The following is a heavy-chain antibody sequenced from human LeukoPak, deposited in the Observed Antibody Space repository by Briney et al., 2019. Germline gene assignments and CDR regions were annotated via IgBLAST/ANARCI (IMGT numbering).Heavy chain of an antibody. CDR2: IYRNGRS. Sequence: PSETLSLTCTLSIGSISSGDYFWSWICQPPGRVLQWIGYIYRNGRSYYNPSFKSGVNISVDTSKNMFSLKVSSVTAADAAVYYCARGRSSSWSSFDYWGQGTLVTVSS. J-gene: IGHJ4*02. CDR3: ARGRSSSWSSFDY. CDR1: IGSISSGDYF. V-gene: IGHV4-30-4*01. D-gene: IGHD6-13*01.